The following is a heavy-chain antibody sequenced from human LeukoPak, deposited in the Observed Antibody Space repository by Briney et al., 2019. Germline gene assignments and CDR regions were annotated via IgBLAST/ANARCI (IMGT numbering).Heavy chain of an antibody. CDR2: IKQDGSEK. CDR3: ARDTGAAKDYYYHGMDV. D-gene: IGHD2-15*01. Sequence: GGSLRLSCAASGFTFSSYWMSWVRQAPGKGLEWVANIKQDGSEKYYVDSVKGRFTISRDNAKNSLYLQMNSLRAEDTAVYYCARDTGAAKDYYYHGMDVWGKGTTVTVSS. J-gene: IGHJ6*04. V-gene: IGHV3-7*03. CDR1: GFTFSSYW.